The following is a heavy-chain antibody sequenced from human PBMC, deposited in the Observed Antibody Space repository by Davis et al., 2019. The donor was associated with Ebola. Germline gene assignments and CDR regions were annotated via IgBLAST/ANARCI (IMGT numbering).Heavy chain of an antibody. CDR3: AKDFCTSENRYGRLDY. V-gene: IGHV3-23*01. CDR2: ISGSGGST. CDR1: GITFSSYA. D-gene: IGHD3/OR15-3a*01. Sequence: GESLKTSCAASGITFSSYAISCVRQAPGKGLEWVSAISGSGGSTYYADSVKGRFTISRDNSKNTLYLQMNSLRADDTAVYYCAKDFCTSENRYGRLDYWGQGILVTVSS. J-gene: IGHJ4*02.